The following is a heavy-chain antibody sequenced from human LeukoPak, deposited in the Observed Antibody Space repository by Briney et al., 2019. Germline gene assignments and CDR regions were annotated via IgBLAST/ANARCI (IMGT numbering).Heavy chain of an antibody. V-gene: IGHV3-48*01. D-gene: IGHD1-26*01. J-gene: IGHJ5*02. Sequence: PGGSLRLSCAASGFTFSSYSMNWVRQAPGKGLEWVSYISSSCSTIYYADSVKGRCTISRSNGKKSLYLQMSSLRAEDTAVYYCANGGSYYHLGQGTLVTVSS. CDR1: GFTFSSYS. CDR3: ANGGSYYH. CDR2: ISSSCSTI.